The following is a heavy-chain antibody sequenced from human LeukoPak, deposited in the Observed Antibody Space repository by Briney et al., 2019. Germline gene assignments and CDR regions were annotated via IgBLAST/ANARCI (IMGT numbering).Heavy chain of an antibody. CDR1: GGSISSYY. J-gene: IGHJ6*03. Sequence: SETLSLTCTVSGGSISSYYWSWIRQPAGKGLEWIGRIYTSGSTNYNPSLKSRVTISVGKSKNQFSLKLSSVTAADTAVYYCARDTTPDGYYYYYMDVWGKGTTVTVSS. CDR2: IYTSGST. CDR3: ARDTTPDGYYYYYMDV. D-gene: IGHD1-1*01. V-gene: IGHV4-4*07.